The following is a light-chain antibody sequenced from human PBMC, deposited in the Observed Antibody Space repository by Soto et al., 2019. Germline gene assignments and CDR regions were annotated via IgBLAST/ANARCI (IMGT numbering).Light chain of an antibody. J-gene: IGLJ3*02. Sequence: QAVATQEPSLTVSPGGTVTLTCGANTGAVTSGHWPYWFQQKPGQAPRTLIYDTSKRYSWTPARFSGSLLGGEAALTLSGAQPEDEADYYCLLSSVGGHVMFGGGTKLTVL. V-gene: IGLV7-46*01. CDR1: TGAVTSGHW. CDR3: LLSSVGGHVM. CDR2: DTS.